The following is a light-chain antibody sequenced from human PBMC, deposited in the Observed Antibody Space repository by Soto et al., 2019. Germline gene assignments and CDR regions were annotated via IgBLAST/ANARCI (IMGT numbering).Light chain of an antibody. V-gene: IGKV3-15*01. CDR2: GAS. CDR3: QQYTNWPPTYT. J-gene: IGKJ2*01. CDR1: QSVSSS. Sequence: IVMTQSPATLSVSPGERATLSCRASQSVSSSLAWFQQKPGQAPRLLIYGASTRATGISARFSGSGSGTEFTLTISSLQSEDFAVYYCQQYTNWPPTYTFGQGTKLEI.